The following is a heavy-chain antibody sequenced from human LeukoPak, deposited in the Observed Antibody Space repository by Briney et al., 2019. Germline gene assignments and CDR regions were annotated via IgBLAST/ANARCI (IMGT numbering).Heavy chain of an antibody. J-gene: IGHJ4*02. CDR1: GFTFSSYS. D-gene: IGHD3-16*01. CDR3: ARLRLGEFSFDY. V-gene: IGHV3-21*01. Sequence: PGGSLRLSCAASGFTFSSYSMNWVRQAPGKGLEWVSSISSSSYIYYADSVKGRFTISRDNAKNTLYLQMNSLRAEDTAVYYCARLRLGEFSFDYWGQGTLVTVSS. CDR2: ISSSSYI.